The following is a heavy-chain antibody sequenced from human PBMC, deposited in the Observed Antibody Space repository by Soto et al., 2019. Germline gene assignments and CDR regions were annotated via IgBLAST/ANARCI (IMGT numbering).Heavy chain of an antibody. D-gene: IGHD5-12*01. CDR2: TYFRSKWYN. CDR3: AKGDNLGPKTGYAFDP. J-gene: IGHJ5*02. CDR1: GDSVASNTAS. Sequence: QSLSLTGAISGDSVASNTASCNWIRHSPSRGLEWLGRTYFRSKWYNDYAVSVKSRIIINPDTSNNQFSLQLNSVTPEDTAVYFCAKGDNLGPKTGYAFDPWGQGIMVTVSS. V-gene: IGHV6-1*01.